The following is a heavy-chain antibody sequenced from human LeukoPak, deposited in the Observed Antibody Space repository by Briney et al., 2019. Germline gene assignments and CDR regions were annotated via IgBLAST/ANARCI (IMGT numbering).Heavy chain of an antibody. Sequence: SETLSLTCTVSGGSISSGDYYWSWIRQPPGKGLEWIGYIYYSGSTYYNPSLKSRVTISVDTSKNQFSLKLSSVTAADTAVYYCARLSIVVVTADYYYYYGMDVWGQGTRSPSP. CDR2: IYYSGST. CDR1: GGSISSGDYY. V-gene: IGHV4-30-4*01. J-gene: IGHJ6*02. D-gene: IGHD2-21*02. CDR3: ARLSIVVVTADYYYYYGMDV.